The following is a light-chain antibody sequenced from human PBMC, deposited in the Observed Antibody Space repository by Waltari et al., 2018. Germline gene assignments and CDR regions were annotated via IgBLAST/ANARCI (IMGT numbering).Light chain of an antibody. V-gene: IGKV3-20*01. CDR3: QKNDRLPAT. Sequence: EIVLTQSPVTLSLSPGERATLSCSASQSVGRSLVWYQQKPGQAPRLLIYGASNRATGIPDRFSGSGSGTDFSLTISTLEPEDFAVYYCQKNDRLPATFDQGP. J-gene: IGKJ1*01. CDR1: QSVGRS. CDR2: GAS.